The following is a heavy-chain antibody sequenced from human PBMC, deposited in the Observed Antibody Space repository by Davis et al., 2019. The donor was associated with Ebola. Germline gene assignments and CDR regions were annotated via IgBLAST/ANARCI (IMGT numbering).Heavy chain of an antibody. Sequence: GESLKIPCAASGFTFSSHAMHWVRQAPGKGLEWVAVISYDGSNKYYADSVKGRFTISRDNSKNTLYLQMNSLRAEDTAVYYCAKRGYSYGTGYYYYGMDVWGQGTTVTVSS. CDR1: GFTFSSHA. D-gene: IGHD5-18*01. CDR3: AKRGYSYGTGYYYYGMDV. V-gene: IGHV3-30-3*02. CDR2: ISYDGSNK. J-gene: IGHJ6*02.